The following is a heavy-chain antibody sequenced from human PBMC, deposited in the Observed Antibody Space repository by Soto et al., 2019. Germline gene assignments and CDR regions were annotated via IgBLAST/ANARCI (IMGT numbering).Heavy chain of an antibody. J-gene: IGHJ4*02. CDR2: ISYDGSNK. CDR1: GFTFSSYG. CDR3: ANAGQNYYGSGRYPFDY. D-gene: IGHD3-10*01. V-gene: IGHV3-30*18. Sequence: QVQLVESGGGVIQPGRSLRLSCAASGFTFSSYGMHWVRQAPGKGLEWVAVISYDGSNKYYADSVKGRFTISRDNSKNTLYLQMNSLRAEDTAVYYCANAGQNYYGSGRYPFDYWCQGTLVTVSS.